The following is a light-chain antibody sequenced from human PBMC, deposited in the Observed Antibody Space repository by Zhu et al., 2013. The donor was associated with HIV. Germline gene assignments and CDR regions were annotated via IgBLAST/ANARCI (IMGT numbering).Light chain of an antibody. V-gene: IGLV2-14*01. CDR2: EGS. CDR3: DSYTTGSTKV. J-gene: IGLJ1*01. Sequence: QSALTQPASVSGSPGQSITISCTGTSSDVGGYNYVSWYQQHPGKAPKLMIYEGSKRPSGVSNRFSGSRSGNTASLTISGLQAEDEADYYCDSYTTGSTKVFGTGTKVIVL. CDR1: SSDVGGYNY.